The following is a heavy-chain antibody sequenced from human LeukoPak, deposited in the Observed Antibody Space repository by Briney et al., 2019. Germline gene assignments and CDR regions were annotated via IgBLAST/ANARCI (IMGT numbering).Heavy chain of an antibody. J-gene: IGHJ4*02. CDR3: AREVAVSSIKRFDY. CDR1: GNTFTDSY. CDR2: INTDSGVT. V-gene: IGHV1-2*02. D-gene: IGHD3-3*02. Sequence: GASVKVSCKASGNTFTDSYMHWVRQAPGQGLEWMGWINTDSGVTNYAQKFQGRVTMTRDTSITTVYMELSGLGSDDSALYYCAREVAVSSIKRFDYWGQGTLVTVSS.